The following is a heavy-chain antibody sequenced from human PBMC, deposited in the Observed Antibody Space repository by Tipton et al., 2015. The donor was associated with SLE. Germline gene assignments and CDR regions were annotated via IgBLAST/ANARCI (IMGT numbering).Heavy chain of an antibody. V-gene: IGHV4-34*01. CDR1: GGSFNEYY. D-gene: IGHD6-13*01. CDR2: INHSGNT. J-gene: IGHJ3*02. CDR3: ARRSWSDAFDI. Sequence: GLVKPSETLSLTCAVYGGSFNEYYWSWIRQPPGKGLEWIGEINHSGNTNYNPSLKGRVTISVDTSKNQFSLKLNSVTAADTAVYYCARRSWSDAFDIWGQGTMVTVSS.